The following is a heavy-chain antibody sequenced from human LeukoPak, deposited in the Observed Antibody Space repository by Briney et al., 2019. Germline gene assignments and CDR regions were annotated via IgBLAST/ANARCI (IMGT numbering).Heavy chain of an antibody. J-gene: IGHJ4*02. V-gene: IGHV3-15*01. CDR3: TTEKDYYDSSGYFDY. CDR2: IKSKTDGGTT. D-gene: IGHD3-22*01. Sequence: PGGSLRLSCAASGFTFSSYAMSWVRQAPGKGLEWVGRIKSKTDGGTTDYAAPVKGRFTISRDDSKNTLYLQMNSLKTEDTAVYYCTTEKDYYDSSGYFDYWGQGTLVTVSS. CDR1: GFTFSSYA.